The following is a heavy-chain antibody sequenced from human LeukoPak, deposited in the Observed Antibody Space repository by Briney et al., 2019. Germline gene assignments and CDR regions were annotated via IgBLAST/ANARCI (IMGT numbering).Heavy chain of an antibody. Sequence: PGGSLRLSCAASGFTFNDYTMNWVRLAPGKGLEWVSSISGSSNYIYYADSVKGRLTISRGNAKNSLYLQMNSLRVEDTAVYYCARDESGDNDAFDIWGQGTMVTVSS. D-gene: IGHD2-21*01. J-gene: IGHJ3*02. CDR3: ARDESGDNDAFDI. V-gene: IGHV3-21*01. CDR1: GFTFNDYT. CDR2: ISGSSNYI.